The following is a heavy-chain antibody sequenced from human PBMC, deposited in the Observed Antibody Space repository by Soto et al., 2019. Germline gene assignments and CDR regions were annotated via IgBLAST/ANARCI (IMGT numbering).Heavy chain of an antibody. CDR1: GGSISSYY. CDR3: ARAGWEITFGGVISYMDV. V-gene: IGHV4-59*01. Sequence: PSETLSLTCTVSGGSISSYYWSWIRQPPGKGLEWIGYIYYSGSTNYNPSLKSRVTISVDTSKNQFSLKLSSVTAADTAVYYCARAGWEITFGGVISYMDVWGKGTTVTVSS. CDR2: IYYSGST. J-gene: IGHJ6*03. D-gene: IGHD3-16*01.